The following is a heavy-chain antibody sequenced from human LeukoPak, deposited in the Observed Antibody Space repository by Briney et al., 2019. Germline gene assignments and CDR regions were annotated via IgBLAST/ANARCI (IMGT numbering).Heavy chain of an antibody. CDR2: IKQDGSEK. D-gene: IGHD6-19*01. V-gene: IGHV3-7*01. CDR3: ARDLGHDVAVAPDY. CDR1: GFTFSSYW. J-gene: IGHJ4*02. Sequence: GGSLRLSCAASGFTFSSYWMSWVRQAPGKGLEWVANIKQDGSEKYYVDSVKGRFTISRDNAKNSLYLQMNSLGAEDTAVYYCARDLGHDVAVAPDYWGQGTLVTVSS.